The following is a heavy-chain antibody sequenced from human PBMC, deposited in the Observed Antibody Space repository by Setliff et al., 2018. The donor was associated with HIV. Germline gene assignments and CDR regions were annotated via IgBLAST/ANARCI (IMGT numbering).Heavy chain of an antibody. CDR1: GGSISGHY. Sequence: SETLSLTCSFSGGSISGHYWSWIRQTPGKGLEWIATIYHSGSTHYNPSLNSRVAFSVDTSKNQFSLKLYSVTVADTAFYYCARADSSSWFFATFDIWGQGTMVTVSS. CDR2: IYHSGST. CDR3: ARADSSSWFFATFDI. J-gene: IGHJ3*02. V-gene: IGHV4-59*08. D-gene: IGHD6-13*01.